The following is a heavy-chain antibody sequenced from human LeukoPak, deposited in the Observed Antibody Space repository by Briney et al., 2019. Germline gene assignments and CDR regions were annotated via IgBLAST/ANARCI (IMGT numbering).Heavy chain of an antibody. D-gene: IGHD3-10*01. CDR2: IYYSGST. CDR1: GGSISNYY. J-gene: IGHJ3*02. V-gene: IGHV4-59*01. Sequence: NPSETLSLTGTASGGSISNYYWSWLRPPAGRGLEWIGFIYYSGSTYYNPSLKSRVTISVDTSKNQFSLKLSSVTAADTAVYYCARVGQLLLFGELSLAFDIWGQGTMVTVSS. CDR3: ARVGQLLLFGELSLAFDI.